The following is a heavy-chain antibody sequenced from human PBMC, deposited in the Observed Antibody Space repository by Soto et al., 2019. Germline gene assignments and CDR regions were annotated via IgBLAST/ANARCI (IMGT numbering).Heavy chain of an antibody. CDR2: IYSGGTT. Sequence: PGGSLRLSCAASGFNVSRNFMTWVRQAPGKGLEWVSVIYSGGTTHYADSVKGRFTISRDNSKNTLYLQMNSLRAEDTAVFYCASFSRPGYSGFEDYWGQGTLVTVSS. V-gene: IGHV3-53*01. J-gene: IGHJ4*02. CDR3: ASFSRPGYSGFEDY. D-gene: IGHD5-12*01. CDR1: GFNVSRNF.